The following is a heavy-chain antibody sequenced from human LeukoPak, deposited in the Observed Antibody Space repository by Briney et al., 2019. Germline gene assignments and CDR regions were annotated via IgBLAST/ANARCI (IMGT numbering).Heavy chain of an antibody. D-gene: IGHD3-16*01. J-gene: IGHJ4*02. V-gene: IGHV4-59*01. Sequence: SETLSLTWTVSGGSISGYYWSWIRQPPGKGLEWIAYIYSSGRTNYNPSLKSRVTISVDTSKNQFSLKLSSVTAADTAVYYCARDRIGGSESDYWGQGILATVSS. CDR1: GGSISGYY. CDR3: ARDRIGGSESDY. CDR2: IYSSGRT.